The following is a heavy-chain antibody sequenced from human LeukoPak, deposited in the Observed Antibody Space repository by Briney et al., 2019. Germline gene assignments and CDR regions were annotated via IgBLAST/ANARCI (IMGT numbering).Heavy chain of an antibody. D-gene: IGHD3-10*01. Sequence: GGSLRLSCAASGFTFSSYAMHWVRQAPGKVLEWVAVISYDGSNKYYADSVKGRFTISRDNSKNTLYLQMNSLRAEDTAVYYCTKGIDLWFGESNDAFDIWGQGTMVTVSS. J-gene: IGHJ3*02. V-gene: IGHV3-30-3*01. CDR1: GFTFSSYA. CDR3: TKGIDLWFGESNDAFDI. CDR2: ISYDGSNK.